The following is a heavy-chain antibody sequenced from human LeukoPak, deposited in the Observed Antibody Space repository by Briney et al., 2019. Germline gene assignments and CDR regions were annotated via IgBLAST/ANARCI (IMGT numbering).Heavy chain of an antibody. Sequence: GRSLRLSCAASGFTFDDYAMHWVRQAPGKGLEWVSGISWNSGSIGYADSVKGRFPISRDNAKNSLYLQMNSLRAEDTALYYCAKDIAAGVVAWGQGTLVTVSS. J-gene: IGHJ5*02. CDR3: AKDIAAGVVA. D-gene: IGHD6-13*01. CDR1: GFTFDDYA. V-gene: IGHV3-9*01. CDR2: ISWNSGSI.